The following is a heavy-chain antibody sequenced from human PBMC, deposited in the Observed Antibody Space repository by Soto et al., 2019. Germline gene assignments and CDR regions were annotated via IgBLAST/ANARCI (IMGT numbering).Heavy chain of an antibody. D-gene: IGHD4-17*01. CDR2: ISAYNGNT. V-gene: IGHV1-18*04. Sequence: QVQLVQSGAEVKKPGASVKVSCKASGYTFTSYGISWVRQAPGQGLEWMGWISAYNGNTNYARKLQGRVTMTTDTSTSPAYMELRSLRSDDTAVYYCARAGTVTTHLSYYGMDVWGQGTTVTVSS. CDR3: ARAGTVTTHLSYYGMDV. CDR1: GYTFTSYG. J-gene: IGHJ6*02.